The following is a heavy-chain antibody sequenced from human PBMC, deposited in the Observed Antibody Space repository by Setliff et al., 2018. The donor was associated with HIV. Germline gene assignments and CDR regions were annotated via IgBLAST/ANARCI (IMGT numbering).Heavy chain of an antibody. CDR1: GGTFSSYA. V-gene: IGHV1-69*10. Sequence: GASVKVSCKASGGTFSSYAISWVRQAPGQGLEWMGGIIPILGIANYAQKFQGRVTITADKSTGKAYMELSSLRSEDTAVYYCATGRIPGIPAVIVYWGQGTLVTVSS. J-gene: IGHJ4*02. CDR3: ATGRIPGIPAVIVY. D-gene: IGHD6-13*01. CDR2: IIPILGIA.